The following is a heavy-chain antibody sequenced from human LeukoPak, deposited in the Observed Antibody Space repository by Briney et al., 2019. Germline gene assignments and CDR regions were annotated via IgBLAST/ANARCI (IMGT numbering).Heavy chain of an antibody. CDR2: ISNDGSNK. CDR1: GFTFSSYT. CDR3: AREGPRGNSQFDY. V-gene: IGHV3-30*04. J-gene: IGHJ4*02. D-gene: IGHD2/OR15-2a*01. Sequence: GGSLRLSCEASGFTFSSYTMHWVRQVPGKGLEWVAVISNDGSNKYYADSVKGRLTISRDNSKNTLYLQMNSLRAEDTAVYYCAREGPRGNSQFDYWGQGTLVTVSS.